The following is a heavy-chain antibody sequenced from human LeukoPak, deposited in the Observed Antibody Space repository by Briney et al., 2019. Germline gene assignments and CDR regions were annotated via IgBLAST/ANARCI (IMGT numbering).Heavy chain of an antibody. CDR1: GFSFSKYG. CDR3: AREWGLIAVAGGPGY. J-gene: IGHJ4*02. Sequence: GGSLRLSCVASGFSFSKYGMHWVRQAPGKGLQWLAIIWYDGHNKYYADSVKGRFTISRDNSKNTLFLEMNDLKAEDTAVYNCAREWGLIAVAGGPGYWGQGTLVTVSS. D-gene: IGHD2-21*01. CDR2: IWYDGHNK. V-gene: IGHV3-33*01.